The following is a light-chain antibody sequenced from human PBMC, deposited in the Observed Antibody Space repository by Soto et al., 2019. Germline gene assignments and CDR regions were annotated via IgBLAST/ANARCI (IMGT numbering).Light chain of an antibody. CDR2: DVT. CDR1: SSDIGGYRY. CDR3: TSYTSDSSVI. V-gene: IGLV2-14*03. J-gene: IGLJ2*01. Sequence: QSALTQPASVSGSPGQSVTISCTGTSSDIGGYRYVSWYQQRPGKAPKLMIHDVTNRPSGVSDRFSGSKSGKTASLTISGLQAEDEADYYCTSYTSDSSVIFGGGTKLTVL.